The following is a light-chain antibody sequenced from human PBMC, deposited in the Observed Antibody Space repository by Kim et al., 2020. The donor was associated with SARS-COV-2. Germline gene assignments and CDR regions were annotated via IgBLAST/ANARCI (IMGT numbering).Light chain of an antibody. J-gene: IGKJ1*01. CDR1: QSVSSSY. Sequence: SPGERATLPCRASQSVSSSYLAWYQQKPGQAPRLLIYGASSRATGIPDRFSGSGSGTDFTLTISRLEPEDFAVYYCQQYGSSSWTFGQGTKVEIK. CDR2: GAS. CDR3: QQYGSSSWT. V-gene: IGKV3-20*01.